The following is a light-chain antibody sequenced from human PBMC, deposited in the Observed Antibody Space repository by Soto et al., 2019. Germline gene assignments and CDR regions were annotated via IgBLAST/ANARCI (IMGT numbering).Light chain of an antibody. CDR2: EVT. V-gene: IGLV2-14*01. CDR3: CSCTSSGTLDV. Sequence: QSALTQPASVSGSPGQSITISCTGTSSDVGAYNYVSWYQQHPGKAPKLVIYEVTHRPSGVSNRFSGSKSGNTASLTISGLQAEDEAHYYCCSCTSSGTLDVFGGGTKLTVL. CDR1: SSDVGAYNY. J-gene: IGLJ3*02.